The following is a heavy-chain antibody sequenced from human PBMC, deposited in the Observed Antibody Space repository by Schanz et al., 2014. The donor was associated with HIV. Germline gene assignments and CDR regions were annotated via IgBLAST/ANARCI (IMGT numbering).Heavy chain of an antibody. J-gene: IGHJ4*02. Sequence: QVHLVESGGGVVQPGRSQRLPCVTSGFTFNAYGMHWLRQAPGKGLEWVAGLWFDGSNKQYGDSVKGRFTISSDSSKKTVYLEMDSLRADDTAVYYCARDLTATVRGTFDYWGQGTLVTVSS. V-gene: IGHV3-33*01. D-gene: IGHD6-13*01. CDR3: ARDLTATVRGTFDY. CDR2: LWFDGSNK. CDR1: GFTFNAYG.